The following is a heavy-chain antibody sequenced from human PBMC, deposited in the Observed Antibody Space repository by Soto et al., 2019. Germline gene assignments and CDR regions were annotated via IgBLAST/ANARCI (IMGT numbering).Heavy chain of an antibody. V-gene: IGHV4-59*02. CDR1: GGSVSNYY. J-gene: IGHJ5*02. D-gene: IGHD3-22*01. Sequence: SETLSLTCTVSGGSVSNYYWSWVRQPPGKRREWIGYIYYTGTHDYNPSLRGRATISVDTSKDQFSLKLTSVTAADTAVYYCARDRDRHSSGLPSFDPWGQGILVTVSS. CDR2: IYYTGTH. CDR3: ARDRDRHSSGLPSFDP.